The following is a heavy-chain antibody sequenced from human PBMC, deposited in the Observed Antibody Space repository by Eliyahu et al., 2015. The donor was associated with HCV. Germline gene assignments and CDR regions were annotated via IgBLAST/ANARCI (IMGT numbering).Heavy chain of an antibody. V-gene: IGHV3-64D*06. CDR3: VKGYCSSSSCYIFDY. D-gene: IGHD2-2*02. Sequence: EVQLVXSGGGLXQSGGSLXLSXSAXGFXFXXYAIPWVRQAXGKGLQYVSAISANGGSTYYAESVKGRFTISRDNSKNTLYLQMSSLRAEDTAVYYCVKGYCSSSSCYIFDYWGQGTLVTVSS. CDR2: ISANGGST. CDR1: GFXFXXYA. J-gene: IGHJ4*02.